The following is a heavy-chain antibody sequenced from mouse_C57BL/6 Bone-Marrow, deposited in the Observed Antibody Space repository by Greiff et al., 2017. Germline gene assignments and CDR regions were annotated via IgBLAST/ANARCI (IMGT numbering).Heavy chain of an antibody. V-gene: IGHV1-62-2*01. CDR3: ARHERYYDYEGYFDY. Sequence: QVTLKVSGAELVKPGASVKLSCKASGYIFTEYTIHWVKQRSGQGLEWIGWFYPGSGSIQYNERFKDKATLTADKSSNTVYMELSRFTSEDSAVYFCARHERYYDYEGYFDYWGQGTTLTVSS. CDR2: FYPGSGSI. CDR1: GYIFTEYT. D-gene: IGHD2-4*01. J-gene: IGHJ2*01.